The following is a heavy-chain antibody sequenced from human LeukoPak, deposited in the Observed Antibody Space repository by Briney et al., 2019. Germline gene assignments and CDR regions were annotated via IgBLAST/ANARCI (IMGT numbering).Heavy chain of an antibody. CDR3: ARVYIDAFDI. CDR2: ISGSGGST. CDR1: GFTFSSYA. J-gene: IGHJ3*02. Sequence: PGGSLRLSCAASGFTFSSYAMSWVRQAPGKGLEWVSGISGSGGSTYYADSVKGRFTISRDNSKNTLYLQMNSLRAEDTAVYYCARVYIDAFDIWGQGTMVTVSS. V-gene: IGHV3-23*01.